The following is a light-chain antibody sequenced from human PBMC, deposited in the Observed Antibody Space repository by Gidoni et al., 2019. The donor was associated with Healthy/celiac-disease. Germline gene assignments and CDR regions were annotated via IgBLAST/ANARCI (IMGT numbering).Light chain of an antibody. CDR3: CSYAGSSTSLYV. Sequence: QSALTQPASVSGSPGQSITISCTGTSSDVGSYNLLSWYQQHPGKAPKLMIYEGSKRPSGVSNRFSGSKSGNTASLTISGLQAEDEADYYCCSYAGSSTSLYVFGTGTKVTVL. V-gene: IGLV2-23*01. J-gene: IGLJ1*01. CDR2: EGS. CDR1: SSDVGSYNL.